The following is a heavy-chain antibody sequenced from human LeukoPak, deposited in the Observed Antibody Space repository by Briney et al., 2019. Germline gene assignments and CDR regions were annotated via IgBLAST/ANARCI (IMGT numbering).Heavy chain of an antibody. CDR2: IGTAGDT. D-gene: IGHD2-2*01. CDR3: AREHCSSISCYFDY. J-gene: IGHJ4*02. V-gene: IGHV3-13*01. CDR1: GFTFSSYD. Sequence: GGSLRLSCAASGFTFSSYDMHWVRQATGKGLEWVSAIGTAGDTYYPGSVKGRFTISRENAKNSLYLQMNSLRAGDTAVYYCAREHCSSISCYFDYWGQGTLVTVSS.